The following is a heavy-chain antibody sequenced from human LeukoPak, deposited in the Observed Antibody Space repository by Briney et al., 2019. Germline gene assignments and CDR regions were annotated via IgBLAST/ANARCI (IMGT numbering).Heavy chain of an antibody. CDR1: GFTFSSYA. J-gene: IGHJ4*02. Sequence: SGGSLRLSCAASGFTFSSYAMSWVRQAPGKGLEWVSAISGSGGSTYYADSVKGRFTISRDNSKNTLYLQMNSLRAEDTAVYYCAKDLGYCSGGSCYDNFDYWGQGTLVTVSS. CDR2: ISGSGGST. D-gene: IGHD2-15*01. V-gene: IGHV3-23*01. CDR3: AKDLGYCSGGSCYDNFDY.